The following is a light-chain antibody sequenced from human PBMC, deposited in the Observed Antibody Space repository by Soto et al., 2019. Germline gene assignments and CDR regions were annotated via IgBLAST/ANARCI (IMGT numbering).Light chain of an antibody. V-gene: IGLV2-14*01. CDR3: SSYTSSSTRV. J-gene: IGLJ3*02. Sequence: QSALTQPASVSGSPGQSITISCTGTSGDVGGYNYVSWYQQHPGKAPKLMIYEVSNRPSGVSNRFSGSESGNTASLTISGLQAEDEADYYCSSYTSSSTRVFGGGTKVTVL. CDR2: EVS. CDR1: SGDVGGYNY.